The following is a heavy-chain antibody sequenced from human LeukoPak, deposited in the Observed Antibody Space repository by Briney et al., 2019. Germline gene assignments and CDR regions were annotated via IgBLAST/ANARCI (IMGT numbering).Heavy chain of an antibody. D-gene: IGHD4-17*01. Sequence: KPSGTLSLTCAVSGGSISSSNWWSWVRQPPGKGLEWIGEIYHSGSTNYNPSLKSRVTISVDTSKKQFSLKMSSVTAADTAVYYCARTPRYGMVDYWGQGTLVTVSS. CDR3: ARTPRYGMVDY. CDR2: IYHSGST. J-gene: IGHJ4*02. V-gene: IGHV4-4*02. CDR1: GGSISSSNW.